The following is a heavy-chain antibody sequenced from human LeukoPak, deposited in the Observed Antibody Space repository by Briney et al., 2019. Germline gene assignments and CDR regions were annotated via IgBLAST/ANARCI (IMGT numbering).Heavy chain of an antibody. V-gene: IGHV1-2*02. CDR2: INPNSGGT. Sequence: ASVKVSCKASGYTFPGYLIHWVRQAPGQGLERMGWINPNSGGTNYAQKFQGRVTMTRDTSISTAYMELSRLRSDDTAVYYCARSLKASLPNFDYWGQGTLVTVSS. D-gene: IGHD5-12*01. J-gene: IGHJ4*02. CDR1: GYTFPGYL. CDR3: ARSLKASLPNFDY.